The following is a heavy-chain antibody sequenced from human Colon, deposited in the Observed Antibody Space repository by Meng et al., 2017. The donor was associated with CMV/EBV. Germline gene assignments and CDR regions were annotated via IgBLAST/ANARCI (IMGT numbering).Heavy chain of an antibody. CDR3: ARNDIIVRPPAFYYFDS. CDR2: IYESGTT. V-gene: IGHV4-39*07. CDR1: GGSITSNVDYY. Sequence: SETLSLPCTVSGGSITSNVDYYWAWLRQPPGKGLEWIGTIYESGTTYYRPSLKSRVTMSIDTSRNQFSLRLRYPTAADTAVYYCARNDIIVRPPAFYYFDSWGQGMLVTVSS. D-gene: IGHD1-1*01. J-gene: IGHJ4*02.